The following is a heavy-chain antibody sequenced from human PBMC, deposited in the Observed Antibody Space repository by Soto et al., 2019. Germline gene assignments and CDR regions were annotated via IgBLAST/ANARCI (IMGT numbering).Heavy chain of an antibody. Sequence: ASVKVSCKASGYTFTGYYMDCVRQAPGQGLEWMGWINPNSGGTNYAQKFQGRVTMTRDTSISTAYMELSRLRSDDTAVYYCASGSSGWYQTLDYWGQGTLVTVSS. CDR1: GYTFTGYY. CDR2: INPNSGGT. V-gene: IGHV1-2*02. J-gene: IGHJ4*02. CDR3: ASGSSGWYQTLDY. D-gene: IGHD6-19*01.